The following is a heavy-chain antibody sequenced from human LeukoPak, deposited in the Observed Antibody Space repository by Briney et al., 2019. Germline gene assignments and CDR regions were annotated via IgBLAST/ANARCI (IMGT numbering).Heavy chain of an antibody. J-gene: IGHJ4*02. CDR1: GFTFRSHL. D-gene: IGHD5-24*01. Sequence: TGGSLRLSCAASGFTFRSHLMHWVRQAPGKGLVWVSRVKGDGSFTNYADSVYGRFTISRDNAKNTLYLHMHSLRVEDTAVYYCVRNGDDFNFDYWGQGSLVTVSS. V-gene: IGHV3-74*01. CDR3: VRNGDDFNFDY. CDR2: VKGDGSFT.